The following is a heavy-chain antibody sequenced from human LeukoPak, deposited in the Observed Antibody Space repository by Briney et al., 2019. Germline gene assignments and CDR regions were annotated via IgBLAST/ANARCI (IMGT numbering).Heavy chain of an antibody. CDR3: ARAAYYYDSSGYYYVY. V-gene: IGHV1-18*01. Sequence: ASVKVSCKASGYTFTTYGISWVRQAPGQGLQWMGWISAYNGNTNYAQKLQGRVTITADESTSTAYMELSSLRSEDTAVYYCARAAYYYDSSGYYYVYWGQGTLVTVSS. CDR2: ISAYNGNT. D-gene: IGHD3-22*01. CDR1: GYTFTTYG. J-gene: IGHJ4*02.